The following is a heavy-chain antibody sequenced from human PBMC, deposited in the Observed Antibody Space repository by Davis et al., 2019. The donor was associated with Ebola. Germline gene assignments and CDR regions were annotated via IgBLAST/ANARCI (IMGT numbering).Heavy chain of an antibody. V-gene: IGHV3-53*01. CDR2: TFSGGGT. D-gene: IGHD5-18*01. J-gene: IGHJ4*02. CDR1: GVTVSRDY. CDR3: GRGGYDDGSLEH. Sequence: GESLKISCADSGVTVSRDYMSWVRQAPGKGLEWVSLTFSGGGTNYADSVKGRFTISRDNLTNVLYLQMNSLTVEDTSVSYCGRGGYDDGSLEHWGQGTLVTVSS.